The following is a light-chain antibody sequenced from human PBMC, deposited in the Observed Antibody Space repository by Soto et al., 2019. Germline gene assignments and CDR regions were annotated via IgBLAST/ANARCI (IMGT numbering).Light chain of an antibody. CDR1: QSVSSTY. Sequence: EIVLTQSPGTLSLSPGERATLSCRASQSVSSTYFAWYQQKPGQSPRLLIYGASSRATGIPGRFSGSGSGTDFTLTISRLEPEDFAVYYCQQYGSSPWTFGQGTKVDIK. CDR2: GAS. J-gene: IGKJ1*01. V-gene: IGKV3-20*01. CDR3: QQYGSSPWT.